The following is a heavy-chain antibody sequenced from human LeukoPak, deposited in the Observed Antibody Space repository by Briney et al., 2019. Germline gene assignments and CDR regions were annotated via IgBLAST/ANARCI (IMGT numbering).Heavy chain of an antibody. J-gene: IGHJ4*02. V-gene: IGHV4-59*01. CDR2: VYYSGTT. D-gene: IGHD4-17*01. CDR3: AREEYGDYVGY. Sequence: TSETLSLTCIVSGGSIRTFYWSWIRQPAGKGLEWIGYVYYSGTTNYNPSLRSRVTISVDTSKNQFSLKLNSVTAADTAVYYCAREEYGDYVGYWGQGTLVTVAS. CDR1: GGSIRTFY.